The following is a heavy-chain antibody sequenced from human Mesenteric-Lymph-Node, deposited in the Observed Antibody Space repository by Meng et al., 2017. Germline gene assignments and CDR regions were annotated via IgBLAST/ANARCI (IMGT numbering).Heavy chain of an antibody. Sequence: GESLKISCAASGFTFSSYGMHWVRQAPGKGLEWVAVIWYDGSNKYYADSVKGRFTISRDNSKNTLYLQMNSLRAEDTAVYYCARGGYALRNSYAPTFDNWGQGALVTVSS. CDR2: IWYDGSNK. D-gene: IGHD3-16*01. V-gene: IGHV3-33*01. J-gene: IGHJ4*02. CDR3: ARGGYALRNSYAPTFDN. CDR1: GFTFSSYG.